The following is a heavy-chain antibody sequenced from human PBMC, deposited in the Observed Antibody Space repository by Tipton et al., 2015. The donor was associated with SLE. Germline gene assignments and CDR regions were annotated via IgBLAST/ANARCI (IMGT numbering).Heavy chain of an antibody. D-gene: IGHD3-10*01. Sequence: LRLSCTVSGGSISSSSYYWGWIREPPGKGLEWIGRIYYSGSTYYNPSLKSRVTISVDTSKNQFSLKLSSVTAADTAVYYCARDGHYYGSGSYYKDGWFDPWGQGTLVTVSS. V-gene: IGHV4-39*07. J-gene: IGHJ5*02. CDR3: ARDGHYYGSGSYYKDGWFDP. CDR2: IYYSGST. CDR1: GGSISSSSYY.